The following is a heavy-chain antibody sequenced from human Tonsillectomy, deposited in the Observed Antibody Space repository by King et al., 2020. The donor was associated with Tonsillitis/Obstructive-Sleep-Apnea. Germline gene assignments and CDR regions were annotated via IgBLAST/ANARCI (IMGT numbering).Heavy chain of an antibody. CDR1: GFSLSTSGVG. Sequence: ITLKESGPTLVKPTQTLTLTCTFSGFSLSTSGVGVGWIRQPPGKALEWLALIFWDDDKRYSPSLQSGLTITKDTSKNQVVLTMTNMDPVDTATYYCAHRPRGGGSGSYWYFDYWGQGTLVTVSS. D-gene: IGHD3-10*01. J-gene: IGHJ4*02. CDR3: AHRPRGGGSGSYWYFDY. V-gene: IGHV2-5*02. CDR2: IFWDDDK.